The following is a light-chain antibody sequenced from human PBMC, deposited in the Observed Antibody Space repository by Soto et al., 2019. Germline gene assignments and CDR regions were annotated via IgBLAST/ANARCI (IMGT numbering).Light chain of an antibody. Sequence: QSVLTQPRSVSGSPGQSITISCTGTSSDVGGYNYVSWYRQHPGKAPKLMIYDVSKRPSGVPDRFSGSKSGNTDSLTISGLQAEDEDDYYCCSYAGSYTHYVFGTGTKLTVL. CDR3: CSYAGSYTHYV. CDR2: DVS. V-gene: IGLV2-11*01. CDR1: SSDVGGYNY. J-gene: IGLJ1*01.